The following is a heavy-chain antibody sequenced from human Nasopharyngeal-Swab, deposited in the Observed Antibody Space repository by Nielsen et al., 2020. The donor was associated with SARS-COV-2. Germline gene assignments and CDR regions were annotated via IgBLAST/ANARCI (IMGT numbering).Heavy chain of an antibody. V-gene: IGHV1-24*01. CDR1: GYTLTELS. Sequence: ASVKVSCKVSGYTLTELSMHWVRQAPGKGLEWMGGFDPEDGETIYAQKFQGRVTMTEDTSTDTAYMELSSLRSEDTAVYYCATPGPYGSGSYHDYWGQGTLVTVSS. D-gene: IGHD3-10*01. CDR2: FDPEDGET. CDR3: ATPGPYGSGSYHDY. J-gene: IGHJ4*02.